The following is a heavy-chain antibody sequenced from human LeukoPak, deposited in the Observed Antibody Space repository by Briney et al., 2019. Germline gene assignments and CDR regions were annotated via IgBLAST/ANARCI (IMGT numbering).Heavy chain of an antibody. CDR2: IYSGGST. CDR3: ASGTTVTSLDY. J-gene: IGHJ4*02. CDR1: GFTFSSYG. D-gene: IGHD4-17*01. V-gene: IGHV3-53*01. Sequence: GGSLRLSCAASGFTFSSYGMHWVRQAPGKGLEWVSVIYSGGSTYYADSVKGRFTISRDNSKNTLYLQMNSLRAEDTAVYYCASGTTVTSLDYWGQGTLVTVSS.